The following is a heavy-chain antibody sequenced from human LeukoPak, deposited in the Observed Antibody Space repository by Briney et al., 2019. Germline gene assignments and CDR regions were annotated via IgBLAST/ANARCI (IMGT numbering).Heavy chain of an antibody. Sequence: PGGSQRLSCAASGFTFSGSAMHWVRQASGKGREWVGRIRSKANSYATADAASVKGRFTISSDDSKNTAYLQSNSLKTEDTAVYYCTRFLSGYFHWGQGTLVSVSS. V-gene: IGHV3-73*01. CDR2: IRSKANSYAT. D-gene: IGHD3-3*01. CDR3: TRFLSGYFH. J-gene: IGHJ4*02. CDR1: GFTFSGSA.